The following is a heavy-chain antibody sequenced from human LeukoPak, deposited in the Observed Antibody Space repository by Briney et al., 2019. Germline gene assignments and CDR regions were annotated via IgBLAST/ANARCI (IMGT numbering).Heavy chain of an antibody. CDR2: ISAYNGNT. D-gene: IGHD1-26*01. V-gene: IGHV1-18*01. CDR1: GYTSTSYG. J-gene: IGHJ4*02. Sequence: ASVKVSCKASGYTSTSYGISWVRQAPGQGLEWMGWISAYNGNTNYAQKLQGRVTMTRNTSISTAYMELSSLRSEDTAVYYCAALSGVGAITSNFDYWGQGTLVTVSS. CDR3: AALSGVGAITSNFDY.